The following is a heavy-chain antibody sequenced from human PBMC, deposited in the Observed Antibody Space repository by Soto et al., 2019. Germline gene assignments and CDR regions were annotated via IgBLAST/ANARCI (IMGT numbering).Heavy chain of an antibody. CDR2: IIPIFGTA. CDR1: GGTFSSYA. Sequence: GASVKVSCKASGGTFSSYAISWVRQAPGQGLEWMGGIIPIFGTANYAQKFQGRVTITADESTSTAYMELSSLRSEDTAVYYCAADRLPTDPYKWVDPWGQGTLVTVSS. J-gene: IGHJ5*02. D-gene: IGHD2-2*01. V-gene: IGHV1-69*13. CDR3: AADRLPTDPYKWVDP.